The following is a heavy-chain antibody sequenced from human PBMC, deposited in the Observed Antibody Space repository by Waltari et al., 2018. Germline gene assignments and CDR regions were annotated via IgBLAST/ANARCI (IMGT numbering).Heavy chain of an antibody. CDR3: ARGPIASAALDL. D-gene: IGHD6-25*01. J-gene: IGHJ5*02. CDR1: GFTFRHYG. V-gene: IGHV3-33*01. CDR2: FWHEGTNP. Sequence: QVKLVESGGGVVQPGRSLTLSCGASGFTFRHYGFHWVRQAPGKGLEGGAVFWHEGTNPYCADSVKGRCTISRDNSKSTLYLQMNGLRVEDTAVYYCARGPIASAALDLWGPGTLVTVSS.